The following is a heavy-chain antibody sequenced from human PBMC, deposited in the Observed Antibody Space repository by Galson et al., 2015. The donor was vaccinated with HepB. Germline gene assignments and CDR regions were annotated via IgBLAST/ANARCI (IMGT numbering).Heavy chain of an antibody. Sequence: SLRLSCAASGFTFSSYWMSWVRQAPGKGLEWVANIKQDGSEKYYVDSVKGRFTISRDNAKNSLYLQMNSLRAEDTAVYYCARVETRYSYAYPLDYWGQGTLVTVSS. CDR3: ARVETRYSYAYPLDY. D-gene: IGHD5-18*01. CDR2: IKQDGSEK. J-gene: IGHJ4*02. CDR1: GFTFSSYW. V-gene: IGHV3-7*03.